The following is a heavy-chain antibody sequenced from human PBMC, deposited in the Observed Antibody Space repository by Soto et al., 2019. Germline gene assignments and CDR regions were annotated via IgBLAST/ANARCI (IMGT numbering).Heavy chain of an antibody. CDR3: ARDKVLRFLEWPRGEGYYGMDV. V-gene: IGHV1-46*01. CDR1: GYTFTSYY. J-gene: IGHJ6*02. CDR2: INPSGGST. D-gene: IGHD3-3*01. Sequence: VASVKVSCKASGYTFTSYYMHWVRQAPGQGLEWMGIINPSGGSTSYAQKFQGRVTMTRDTSTSTVYMELSSLRSEDTAVYYCARDKVLRFLEWPRGEGYYGMDVWGQGTTVTVSS.